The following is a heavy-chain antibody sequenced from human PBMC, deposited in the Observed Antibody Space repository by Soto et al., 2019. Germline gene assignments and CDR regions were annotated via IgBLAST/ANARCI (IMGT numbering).Heavy chain of an antibody. J-gene: IGHJ4*02. CDR2: IYYSGST. CDR3: ARGTYGDDIGYFDH. D-gene: IGHD4-17*01. V-gene: IGHV4-59*08. Sequence: PSETLSLTCTVSGGSMSSYYWSWIRQSPGKGLEWIGYIYYSGSTNYNPSLKSRVTISVDRSKNQFSLKLRSVTAADTAVYYCARGTYGDDIGYFDHWGQGTQVTVSS. CDR1: GGSMSSYY.